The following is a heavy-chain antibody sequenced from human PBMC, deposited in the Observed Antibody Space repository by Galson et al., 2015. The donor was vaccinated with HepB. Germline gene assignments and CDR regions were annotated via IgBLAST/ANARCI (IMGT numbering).Heavy chain of an antibody. CDR1: GYSFTNYG. J-gene: IGHJ4*02. Sequence: SVKVSCNASGYSFTNYGITWVRQAPGQGLEWMGWISAFNGDTNYAQKFQGRVTMTTDTSTSTAYMELRSLISDDTAVYYCARDKAEVWDHWGQGTLVTVSS. CDR3: ARDKAEVWDH. V-gene: IGHV1-18*04. D-gene: IGHD1-26*01. CDR2: ISAFNGDT.